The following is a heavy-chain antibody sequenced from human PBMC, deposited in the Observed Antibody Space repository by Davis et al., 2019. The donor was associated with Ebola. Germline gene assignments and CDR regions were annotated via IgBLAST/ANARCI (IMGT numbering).Heavy chain of an antibody. J-gene: IGHJ6*04. CDR3: ARAYYDFWSGYPTLVDV. V-gene: IGHV3-48*02. CDR1: GFTFSSYG. Sequence: GESLKISCAASGFTFSSYGMNWVRQAPGKGLEWVSYISSSSSTIYYADSVKGRFTISRDNAKNSLYLQMNSLRDEDTAVYYCARAYYDFWSGYPTLVDVWGKGTTVTVSS. CDR2: ISSSSSTI. D-gene: IGHD3-3*01.